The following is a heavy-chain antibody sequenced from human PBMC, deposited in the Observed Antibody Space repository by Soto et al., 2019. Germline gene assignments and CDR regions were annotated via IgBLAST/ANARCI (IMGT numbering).Heavy chain of an antibody. Sequence: ASVKVSCKASGYTFTSYYMHWVRQAPGQGLEWMGIINPSGGSTSYAQKFQGRVTMTRDTSTSTVYMELSSLRSEDTAVYYCARGNYDILTGYETWFDPWGQGTLVTVSS. V-gene: IGHV1-46*01. J-gene: IGHJ5*02. CDR1: GYTFTSYY. D-gene: IGHD3-9*01. CDR2: INPSGGST. CDR3: ARGNYDILTGYETWFDP.